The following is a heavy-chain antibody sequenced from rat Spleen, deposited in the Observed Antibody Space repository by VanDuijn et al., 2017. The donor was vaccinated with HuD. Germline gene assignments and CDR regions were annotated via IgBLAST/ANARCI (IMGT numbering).Heavy chain of an antibody. Sequence: EVQLVETGGGLVQPGRSLKLSCATSGFTFSNSYMAWVRQAPTKGLEWVATISYDGSSTYYRDSVKGRFTISRDNAKSTLYLQMDSLRSEDTATYYCARSDGTHYYLPFADWGQGILVTVSS. V-gene: IGHV5-7*01. J-gene: IGHJ3*01. CDR1: GFTFSNSY. CDR3: ARSDGTHYYLPFAD. D-gene: IGHD1-12*02. CDR2: ISYDGSST.